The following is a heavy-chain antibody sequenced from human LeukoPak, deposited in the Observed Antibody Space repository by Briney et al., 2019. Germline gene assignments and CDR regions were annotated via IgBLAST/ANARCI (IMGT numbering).Heavy chain of an antibody. Sequence: GASVKVSCKASGGTLSDHVISWVRQALGHGLEWMGGIIPLKGTSKLTQKLQDRATISADESTNTVYMEVRSLRSEDTALYYCATYDVLTGFEYWGQGTLVIVSS. J-gene: IGHJ4*02. D-gene: IGHD3-9*01. V-gene: IGHV1-69*13. CDR2: IIPLKGTS. CDR3: ATYDVLTGFEY. CDR1: GGTLSDHV.